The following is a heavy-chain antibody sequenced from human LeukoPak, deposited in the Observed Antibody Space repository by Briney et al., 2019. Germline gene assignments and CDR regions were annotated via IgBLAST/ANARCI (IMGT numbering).Heavy chain of an antibody. CDR3: ARDLAKYYYGSGSPFDY. J-gene: IGHJ4*02. CDR1: GFTFSSYA. V-gene: IGHV3-30*04. Sequence: GGSLRLSCAASGFTFSSYAMHWVCQAPGKGLEWVAFISYDGSNKYYADSVKGRFTISRDNSKNTLYLQMNSLRAEDTAVYYCARDLAKYYYGSGSPFDYWGQGTLVTVSS. D-gene: IGHD3-10*01. CDR2: ISYDGSNK.